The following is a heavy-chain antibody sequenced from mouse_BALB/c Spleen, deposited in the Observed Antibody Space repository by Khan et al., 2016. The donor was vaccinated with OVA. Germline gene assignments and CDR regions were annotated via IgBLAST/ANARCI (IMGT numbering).Heavy chain of an antibody. Sequence: QVQLKESGPGLVQPSQSLSITCTVSGFSLTSYGVHWVRQSPGKGLEWLGVIWSGGSTDYNAAFISRLSISKDNSKSQVFFKMNSLQANDTAIYYWARNYYYGRNAMDYWGQGTSVTVSS. CDR1: GFSLTSYG. D-gene: IGHD1-1*01. V-gene: IGHV2-2*02. CDR2: IWSGGST. CDR3: ARNYYYGRNAMDY. J-gene: IGHJ4*01.